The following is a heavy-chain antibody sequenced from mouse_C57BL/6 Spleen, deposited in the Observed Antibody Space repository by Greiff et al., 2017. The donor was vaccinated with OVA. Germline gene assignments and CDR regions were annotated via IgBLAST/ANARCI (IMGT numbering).Heavy chain of an antibody. D-gene: IGHD3-1*01. CDR2: INYDGSST. CDR1: GFTFSDYY. V-gene: IGHV5-16*01. J-gene: IGHJ3*01. Sequence: EVKLMESEGGLVQPGSSMKLSCTASGFTFSDYYMAWVRQVPEKGLEWVANINYDGSSTYYLDSLKSRFIISRDNAKNILYLQMSSLKSEDTATYYCAREGLGWFAYWGQGTLVTVSA. CDR3: AREGLGWFAY.